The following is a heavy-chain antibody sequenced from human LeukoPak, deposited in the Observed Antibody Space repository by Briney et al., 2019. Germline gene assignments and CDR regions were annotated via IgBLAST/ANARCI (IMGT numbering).Heavy chain of an antibody. CDR1: GYTFTSYY. CDR3: ARDRFPYYYDSSGYYFPDY. Sequence: ASVTVSCKAPGYTFTSYYMHWVRQAPGQGLEWMGIINPSGGSTSYAQKFQGRVTMTRDTSTSTVYMELSSPRSEDTAVYYCARDRFPYYYDSSGYYFPDYWGQGTLVTVSS. CDR2: INPSGGST. V-gene: IGHV1-46*01. D-gene: IGHD3-22*01. J-gene: IGHJ4*02.